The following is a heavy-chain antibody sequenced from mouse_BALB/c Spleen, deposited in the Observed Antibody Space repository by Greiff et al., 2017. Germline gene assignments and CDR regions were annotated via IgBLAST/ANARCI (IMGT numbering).Heavy chain of an antibody. CDR3: AREGGY. Sequence: EVQVVESGGGLVQPGGSRKLSCAASGFTFSSFGMHWVRQAPEKGLEWVAYISSGSSTIYYADTVKGRFTISRDNPKNTLFLQMTSLRSEDTAMYYCAREGGYWGQGTTLTVSS. J-gene: IGHJ2*01. CDR2: ISSGSSTI. CDR1: GFTFSSFG. V-gene: IGHV5-17*02.